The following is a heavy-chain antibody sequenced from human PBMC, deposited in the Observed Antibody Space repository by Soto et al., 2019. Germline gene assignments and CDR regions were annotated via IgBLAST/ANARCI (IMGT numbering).Heavy chain of an antibody. V-gene: IGHV1-18*01. CDR3: ARDRNLPWQQLATTDY. D-gene: IGHD6-13*01. CDR1: GYTFTSYC. J-gene: IGHJ4*02. Sequence: ASVKVSCKASGYTFTSYCISWVRQAPGQGLEWMGWISAYNGNTNYAQKLQGRVTMTTDTSTSTAYMELRSLRSDDTAVYYCARDRNLPWQQLATTDYWGRGTLVTVSS. CDR2: ISAYNGNT.